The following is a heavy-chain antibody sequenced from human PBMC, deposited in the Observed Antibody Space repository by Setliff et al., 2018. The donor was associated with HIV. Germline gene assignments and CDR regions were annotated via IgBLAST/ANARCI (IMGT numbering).Heavy chain of an antibody. CDR1: GGSISNSSSY. Sequence: PSETLSLTCTVSGGSISNSSSYWGWIRQPPGKRLEWIGSIYYSGSTYYNPSLESRVTISVDTSKNQFSLKMSSVTAADTAVYYCATYSGSQGLVYWGQGTLVTVSSGNYYYYYMDVWGKGTTVTVSS. CDR3: ATYSGSQGLVYWGQGTLVTVSSGNYYYYYMDV. V-gene: IGHV4-39*01. J-gene: IGHJ6*03. D-gene: IGHD1-26*01. CDR2: IYYSGST.